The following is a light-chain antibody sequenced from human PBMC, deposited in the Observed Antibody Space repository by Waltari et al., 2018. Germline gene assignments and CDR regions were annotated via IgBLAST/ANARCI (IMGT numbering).Light chain of an antibody. J-gene: IGKJ2*01. V-gene: IGKV1-33*01. Sequence: DIQMTQSLSSLSASVGDRVTITCQASQDITNFLNLYQQKPGKGPKLLIYDASNLETGVPLRFSGSGSGTHFTFTITSLQPEDIATYYCQQYDHVPYTFGQGTRVEIK. CDR3: QQYDHVPYT. CDR1: QDITNF. CDR2: DAS.